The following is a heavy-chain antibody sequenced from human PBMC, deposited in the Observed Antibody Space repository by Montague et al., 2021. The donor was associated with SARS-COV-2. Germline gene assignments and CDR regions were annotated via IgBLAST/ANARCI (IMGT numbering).Heavy chain of an antibody. CDR2: ISRDSAEV. CDR3: ARDSGITGADDY. J-gene: IGHJ4*02. CDR1: GFTFSEYH. D-gene: IGHD1-14*01. Sequence: SLRLSFAASGFTFSEYHMTWVRQAPGKGLQWVSYISRDSAEVHYAGSVKGRFSISRDNDRSALYLQLNNLRNEDTATYYCARDSGITGADDYWGQGTLVVVSS. V-gene: IGHV3-48*02.